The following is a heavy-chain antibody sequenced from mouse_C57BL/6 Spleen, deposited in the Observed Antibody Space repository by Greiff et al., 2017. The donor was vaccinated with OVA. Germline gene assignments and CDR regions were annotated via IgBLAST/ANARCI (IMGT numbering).Heavy chain of an antibody. CDR2: INYDGSST. V-gene: IGHV5-16*01. CDR3: ARGGDYDYAMDY. CDR1: GFTFSDYY. J-gene: IGHJ4*01. D-gene: IGHD2-4*01. Sequence: EVNLVESEGGLVQPGSSMKLSCTASGFTFSDYYMAWVRQVPEKGLEWVANINYDGSSTYYLDSLKSRFIISRDNAKNILYLQMSSLKSEDTATYYCARGGDYDYAMDYWGQGTSVTVSS.